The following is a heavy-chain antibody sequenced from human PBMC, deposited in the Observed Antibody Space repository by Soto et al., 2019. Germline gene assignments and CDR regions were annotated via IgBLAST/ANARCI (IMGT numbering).Heavy chain of an antibody. J-gene: IGHJ4*02. D-gene: IGHD1-1*01. V-gene: IGHV3-23*01. Sequence: EVQLLESGGGLVQPGGSLRLSYAVSGFSFSTYGVTWVRQAPGKGLEWVGGVSGGSGSTHYADSVKGRFTITGDDYKNTVYLQMNSLRVEDTAVYYCAKWNGYGDYWGQGTLVTVSS. CDR3: AKWNGYGDY. CDR2: VSGGSGST. CDR1: GFSFSTYG.